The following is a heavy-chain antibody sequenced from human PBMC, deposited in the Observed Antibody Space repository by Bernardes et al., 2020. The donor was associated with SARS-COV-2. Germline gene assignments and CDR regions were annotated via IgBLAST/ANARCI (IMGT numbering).Heavy chain of an antibody. D-gene: IGHD3-22*01. Sequence: GGSLRLSCAASGFTFDDYAMHWVRQAPGKGLEWVSGISWNSGSIGYADSVKGRFTISRDNAKNSLYLQMNSLRAEDTALYYCAGGYYPDYYYYGMDVWGQGTTVTVSS. J-gene: IGHJ6*02. CDR3: AGGYYPDYYYYGMDV. V-gene: IGHV3-9*01. CDR2: ISWNSGSI. CDR1: GFTFDDYA.